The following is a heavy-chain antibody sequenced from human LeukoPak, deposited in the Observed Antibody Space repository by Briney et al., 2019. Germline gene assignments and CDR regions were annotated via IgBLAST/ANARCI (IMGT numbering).Heavy chain of an antibody. D-gene: IGHD2-15*01. V-gene: IGHV3-48*01. J-gene: IGHJ4*02. CDR2: ISSSVSAI. CDR3: VRVKGSYFDY. CDR1: GFPLSSYS. Sequence: RSLRLSCAASGFPLSSYSINWVRQAPGKGLEWVSYISSSVSAIYYVDSVKGRFTVSRDNAKNSLFLQMNSPRAEDTAVYYCVRVKGSYFDYWGQGALVT.